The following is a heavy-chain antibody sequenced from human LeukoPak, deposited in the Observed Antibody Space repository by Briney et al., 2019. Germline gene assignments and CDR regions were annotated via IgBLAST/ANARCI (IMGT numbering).Heavy chain of an antibody. Sequence: GGSLRLSCAASGFIFSSYAMQWVRHAPGKELECISAITGNRGGTFYADSVKGRFTISRDNSKNTLFLQMDSLKAEDMAVYYCVRGGQSTNCFDYWGQGILVNVSS. CDR3: VRGGQSTNCFDY. D-gene: IGHD1-1*01. V-gene: IGHV3-64*02. CDR2: ITGNRGGT. CDR1: GFIFSSYA. J-gene: IGHJ4*02.